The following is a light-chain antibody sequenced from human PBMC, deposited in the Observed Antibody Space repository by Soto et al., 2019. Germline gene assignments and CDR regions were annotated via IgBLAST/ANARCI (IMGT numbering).Light chain of an antibody. CDR3: QQYNNWPPYT. CDR2: GAS. CDR1: QSVSSN. J-gene: IGKJ2*01. Sequence: EIVMTQSPATLSVSPGDRATLSCRASQSVSSNLAWYQQKPGQAPRLLIYGASTRDTGIPARFSGSGSGTEFTLTISSMQYEDFAVYYCQQYNNWPPYTFGQGTKLEIK. V-gene: IGKV3-15*01.